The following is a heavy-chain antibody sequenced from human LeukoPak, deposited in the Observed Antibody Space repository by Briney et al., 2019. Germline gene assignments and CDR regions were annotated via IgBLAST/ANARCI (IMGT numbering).Heavy chain of an antibody. Sequence: ASVKVSCKASGYTFSSYGITWVRQATGQGLEWMGWISAYNGDTKYAQNVQGRVTMTTDTSTSTAYMELRSLRSDDTAVYYCARGPYYYDSSGYYLDHWGQGTLVTVSS. CDR1: GYTFSSYG. D-gene: IGHD3-22*01. J-gene: IGHJ4*02. V-gene: IGHV1-18*01. CDR3: ARGPYYYDSSGYYLDH. CDR2: ISAYNGDT.